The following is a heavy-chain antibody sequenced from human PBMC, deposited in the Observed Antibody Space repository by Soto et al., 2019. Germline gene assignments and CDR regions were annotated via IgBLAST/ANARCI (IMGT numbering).Heavy chain of an antibody. CDR1: GGSISSDY. V-gene: IGHV4-4*07. CDR2: IYTSGST. CDR3: ARELDYYDSSGPDY. Sequence: PSETLSLTCTVSGGSISSDYWSWIRQPAGKGLEWIGRIYTSGSTNYNPSLKSRVTMSVDTSKNQFSLKLSSVTAADTAVYYCARELDYYDSSGPDYWGQGTLVTVSS. D-gene: IGHD3-22*01. J-gene: IGHJ4*02.